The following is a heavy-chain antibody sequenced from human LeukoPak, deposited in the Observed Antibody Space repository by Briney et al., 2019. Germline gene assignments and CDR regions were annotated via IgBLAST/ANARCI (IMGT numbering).Heavy chain of an antibody. CDR2: ISSSSTTI. Sequence: GGSLRLSCAASGFTFSSYSMMWVRQAPGKGLEWVSYISSSSTTIHYADSVKGRFTIPRDNAKNSVYLQMNSLRAEDTAVYYCARDSPMDVWGKGTTVTISS. CDR1: GFTFSSYS. V-gene: IGHV3-48*01. CDR3: ARDSPMDV. J-gene: IGHJ6*03.